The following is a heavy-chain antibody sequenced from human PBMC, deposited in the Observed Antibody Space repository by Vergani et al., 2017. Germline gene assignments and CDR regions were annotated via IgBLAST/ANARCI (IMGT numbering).Heavy chain of an antibody. CDR3: AKDRYGGNSRDYFDY. D-gene: IGHD4-23*01. J-gene: IGHJ4*02. V-gene: IGHV3-30*02. CDR1: GFTFSSYG. Sequence: QVQLVESGGGVVQPGGSLRLSCAASGFTFSSYGMHWVRQAPGKGLEWVAFIRYDGSNKYYADSVKGRFTISRDNSKNTLYLQMNSLRAEDTAVYYCAKDRYGGNSRDYFDYWGQGTLVTVSS. CDR2: IRYDGSNK.